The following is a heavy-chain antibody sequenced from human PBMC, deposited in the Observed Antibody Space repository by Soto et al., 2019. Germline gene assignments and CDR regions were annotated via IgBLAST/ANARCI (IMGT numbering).Heavy chain of an antibody. Sequence: QVQLQQWGAGLLKPSETLSLTCAVYGGSFSGYYWSWIRQPPGKGLEWIGEINHSGSTNYNPSLKSRVTISVDTSKNQFSLKLSSVTAADTAVYYCASRGSVVVPAAIVPPRHGFDPWGQGTLVTVSS. V-gene: IGHV4-34*01. D-gene: IGHD2-2*01. CDR3: ASRGSVVVPAAIVPPRHGFDP. CDR1: GGSFSGYY. J-gene: IGHJ5*02. CDR2: INHSGST.